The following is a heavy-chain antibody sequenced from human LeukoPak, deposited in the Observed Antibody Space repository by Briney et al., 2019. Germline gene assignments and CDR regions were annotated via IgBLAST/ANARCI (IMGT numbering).Heavy chain of an antibody. CDR2: IYYSGST. D-gene: IGHD3-9*01. CDR3: ARHRGRRTGYHVTGLYYFDY. CDR1: GGSISSYY. V-gene: IGHV4-59*08. J-gene: IGHJ4*02. Sequence: RPSETLSLTCTVSGGSISSYYWSWIRQPPGKGLEWIGYIYYSGSTNYNPSLKSRVTISVDTSKNQFSLKLSSVTAADTAVYYCARHRGRRTGYHVTGLYYFDYWGQGTLVTVSS.